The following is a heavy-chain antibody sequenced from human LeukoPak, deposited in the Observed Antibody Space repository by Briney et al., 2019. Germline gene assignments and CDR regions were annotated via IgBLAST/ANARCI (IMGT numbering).Heavy chain of an antibody. CDR2: ISDSGGST. D-gene: IGHD6-13*01. V-gene: IGHV3-23*01. J-gene: IGHJ4*02. Sequence: GGSLRLSCAASGFTFSSYGMSWVRQAPGKGLEWVSGISDSGGSTYYADPVKGRFTISRDNSKNTVYLQMNSLRAEDTAIYYCAKSMGRSGWYGGYWGQGILVTVSS. CDR3: AKSMGRSGWYGGY. CDR1: GFTFSSYG.